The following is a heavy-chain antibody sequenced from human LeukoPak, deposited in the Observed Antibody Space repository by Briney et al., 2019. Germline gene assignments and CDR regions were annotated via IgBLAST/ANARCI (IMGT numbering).Heavy chain of an antibody. V-gene: IGHV1-18*01. D-gene: IGHD2-15*01. Sequence: GASVKVSCKASGFTFTSFGISWVRQAPGQGLEWMGWISAYNGDKNSAQKFQGRVTMTTDTSTSTAYMELRSLRSDDTAVYHCARSIVVLAATPGAFDIWGQGTMVTVAS. CDR1: GFTFTSFG. CDR2: ISAYNGDK. J-gene: IGHJ3*02. CDR3: ARSIVVLAATPGAFDI.